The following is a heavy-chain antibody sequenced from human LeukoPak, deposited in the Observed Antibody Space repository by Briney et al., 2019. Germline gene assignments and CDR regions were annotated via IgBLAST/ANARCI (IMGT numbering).Heavy chain of an antibody. J-gene: IGHJ3*01. CDR3: TTDYYGSGSYPDAFDF. CDR2: IKSKTDGGTT. Sequence: PGGSLRLACAASGSTFSNAWMSWVRQAPGKGLEWVGRIKSKTDGGTTDYAAPVKGRFTISRDDSKNTLYLQMNSLKTEDTAVYYCTTDYYGSGSYPDAFDFGGRGTMVTVSS. D-gene: IGHD3-10*01. V-gene: IGHV3-15*01. CDR1: GSTFSNAW.